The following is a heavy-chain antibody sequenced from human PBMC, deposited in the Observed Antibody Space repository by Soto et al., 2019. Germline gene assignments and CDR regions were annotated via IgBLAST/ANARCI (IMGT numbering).Heavy chain of an antibody. J-gene: IGHJ4*02. V-gene: IGHV3-33*01. D-gene: IGHD3-22*01. Sequence: QVQLVESGGGVVQPGRSLRLSCAASGFTFSSYGMHWVRQAPGKGLEWVAVIWYDGSNKYYADSVKGRFTISRDNSKNTLYLQMNSLRAEDTAVYYCARDLRYYDSSGSCDYWGQGTLVTVSS. CDR3: ARDLRYYDSSGSCDY. CDR2: IWYDGSNK. CDR1: GFTFSSYG.